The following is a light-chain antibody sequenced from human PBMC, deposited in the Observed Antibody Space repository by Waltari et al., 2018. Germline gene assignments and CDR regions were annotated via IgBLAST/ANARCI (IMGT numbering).Light chain of an antibody. CDR2: DVS. Sequence: QSALTQPASVSGSPGQSITISCTGTTSDLGGYNYVSWYQQHPGQAPKLMIYDVSSRPSGVSNRFSGSKSGNTASLIISGLQAEDEADYYCSSFTSSSTWVFGGGTKLTVL. CDR1: TSDLGGYNY. J-gene: IGLJ3*02. CDR3: SSFTSSSTWV. V-gene: IGLV2-14*01.